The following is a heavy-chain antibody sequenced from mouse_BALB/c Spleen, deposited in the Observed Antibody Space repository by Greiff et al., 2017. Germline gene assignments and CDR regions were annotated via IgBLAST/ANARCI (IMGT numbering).Heavy chain of an antibody. J-gene: IGHJ4*01. Sequence: EVHLVESGGGLVQPGGSLKLSCAASGFTFSSYGMSWVRQTPDKRLELVATINSNGGSTYYPDSVKGRFTISRDNAKNTLYLQMSSLKSEDTAMYYCARVGYGLYAMDYWGQGTSVTVSS. V-gene: IGHV5-6-3*01. CDR3: ARVGYGLYAMDY. CDR2: INSNGGST. D-gene: IGHD2-10*02. CDR1: GFTFSSYG.